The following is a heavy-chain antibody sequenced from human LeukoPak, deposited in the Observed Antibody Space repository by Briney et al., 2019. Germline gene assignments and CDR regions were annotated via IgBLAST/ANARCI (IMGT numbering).Heavy chain of an antibody. D-gene: IGHD5-12*01. V-gene: IGHV4-4*07. CDR2: IYTSGST. CDR1: GGSISSYY. J-gene: IGHJ4*02. CDR3: TTSGYDGIDY. Sequence: LSLTCTVSGGSISSYYWSWIRQPAGKGLEWIGRIYTSGSTNYNPSLKSRVTMSVDTSKNQFSLKLSSVTAADTAVYYCTTSGYDGIDYWGQGTLVTVSS.